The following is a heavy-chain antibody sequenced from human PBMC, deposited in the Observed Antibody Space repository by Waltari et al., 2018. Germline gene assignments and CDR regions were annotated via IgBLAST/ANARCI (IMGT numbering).Heavy chain of an antibody. Sequence: QLQLQESGPGLVKASETLSLTCTVSGCSVSSTSYNWGWIRQPPGKGLEWIGSIYYSARTYYNPSLKSRVPISIDTSKNQFSLKLASVTAADTAVYYCARDQGFYLFSRLTWFDPWGQGTLVTVSS. CDR3: ARDQGFYLFSRLTWFDP. CDR2: IYYSART. CDR1: GCSVSSTSYN. J-gene: IGHJ5*02. D-gene: IGHD2-2*01. V-gene: IGHV4-39*07.